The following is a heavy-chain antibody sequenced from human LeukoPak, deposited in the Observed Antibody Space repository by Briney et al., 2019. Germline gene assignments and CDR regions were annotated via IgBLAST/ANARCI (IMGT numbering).Heavy chain of an antibody. CDR2: ISAYNGNT. D-gene: IGHD2-2*01. CDR3: ARVVCGSTSCYPMY. Sequence: ASVKVSCKASGYTFTSYGISWVRQAPGQGLEWMGWISAYNGNTNYAQKLQGRVTMTTDTSTSTAYMELRSLRSDDTAVYYCARVVCGSTSCYPMYWGQGTLVTVSS. CDR1: GYTFTSYG. V-gene: IGHV1-18*01. J-gene: IGHJ4*02.